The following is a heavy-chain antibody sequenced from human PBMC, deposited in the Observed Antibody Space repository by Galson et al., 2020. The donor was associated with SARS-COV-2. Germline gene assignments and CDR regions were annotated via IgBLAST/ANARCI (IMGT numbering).Heavy chain of an antibody. J-gene: IGHJ4*02. CDR1: GFTFSSYG. CDR2: IWYDGSNK. CDR3: ARDIAVADTPSAREDY. D-gene: IGHD6-19*01. V-gene: IGHV3-33*01. Sequence: GESLKISCAASGFTFSSYGMHWVRQAPGKGLEWVAVIWYDGSNKYYADSVKGRFTISRDNSKNTLYLQMNSLRAEDTAVYYCARDIAVADTPSAREDYWGQGTLVTVSS.